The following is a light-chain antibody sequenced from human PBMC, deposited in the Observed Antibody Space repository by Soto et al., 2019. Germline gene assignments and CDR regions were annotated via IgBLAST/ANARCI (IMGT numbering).Light chain of an antibody. V-gene: IGKV1-6*01. Sequence: AIQMTQSPSSLSASVGDRVAITCRASQGVRNDLGWYQQKPGKAPKLLIFAASTLESGVPSRFSGSGSGTDFTLTISSLQPDDFATYYCLQDYNYPFTFGPGTKVHIK. CDR3: LQDYNYPFT. CDR2: AAS. CDR1: QGVRND. J-gene: IGKJ3*01.